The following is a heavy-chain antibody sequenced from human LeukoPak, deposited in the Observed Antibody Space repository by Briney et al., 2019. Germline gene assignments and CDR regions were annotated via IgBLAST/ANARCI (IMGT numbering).Heavy chain of an antibody. J-gene: IGHJ4*02. D-gene: IGHD2-21*02. V-gene: IGHV3-23*01. CDR3: AKHRRSTLVTAYFDS. CDR2: ISSRGDDT. CDR1: GFTISILA. Sequence: GGSLRLSCTASGFTISILAMSWVRQAPGKGLEWVSSISSRGDDTTYADSVKGRFTISRDNSKNTLYLQLNSLRVDDAAIYYCAKHRRSTLVTAYFDSWGQGTLVTVSS.